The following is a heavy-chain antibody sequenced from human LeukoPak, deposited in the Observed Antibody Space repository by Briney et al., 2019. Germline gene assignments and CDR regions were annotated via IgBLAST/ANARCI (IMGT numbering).Heavy chain of an antibody. CDR1: GFTFDDYT. J-gene: IGHJ6*03. CDR2: ISWDGGST. D-gene: IGHD6-19*01. Sequence: GGSLRLSCAASGFTFDDYTMHWVRQAPGKGLEWVSLISWDGGSTYYADSVKGRFTISRDSSKNTLYLQMNSLRDEDTAVYYCARDPSFSKAVAGTAHYMDVWGKGTTVTVSS. CDR3: ARDPSFSKAVAGTAHYMDV. V-gene: IGHV3-43*01.